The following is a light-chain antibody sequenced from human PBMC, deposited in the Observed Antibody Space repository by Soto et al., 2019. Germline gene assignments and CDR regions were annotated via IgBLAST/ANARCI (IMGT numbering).Light chain of an antibody. CDR1: SSNIGKNL. CDR2: DNN. CDR3: GTWDSSMTADV. V-gene: IGLV1-51*01. J-gene: IGLJ1*01. Sequence: QSVLTQPPSVSAAPGQKVTISCSGRSSNIGKNLVSWYQQLPGTAPKVLIYDNNKRPSGIPDRFSGSKSGTSATLDITGLQTGDEADYYCGTWDSSMTADVFGTGTKLTVL.